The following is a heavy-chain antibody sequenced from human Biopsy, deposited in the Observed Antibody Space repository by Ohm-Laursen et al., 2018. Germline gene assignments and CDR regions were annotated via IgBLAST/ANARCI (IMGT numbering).Heavy chain of an antibody. J-gene: IGHJ4*02. CDR1: GYTFISFG. Sequence: GASVKVSCKSSGYTFISFGITWVRQAPGQGLEWVGYIGGDNGDTKYAQKFQGRVTMTTDTSTSTAYMELRSLRSDDTAFYYCARDGKYDSRGYWGPGTLVTVSS. CDR3: ARDGKYDSRGY. CDR2: IGGDNGDT. V-gene: IGHV1-18*01. D-gene: IGHD3-22*01.